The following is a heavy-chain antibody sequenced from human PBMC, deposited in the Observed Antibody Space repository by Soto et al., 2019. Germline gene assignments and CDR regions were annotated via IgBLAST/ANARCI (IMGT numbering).Heavy chain of an antibody. J-gene: IGHJ4*02. Sequence: EVQLLESGGGLEQPGGSLRLSCAASGFTFSDYAMSWVRQAPGKGLEWVTTITGSSSNLYYTDSVKGRFAISRDNSRNILFPQMNSLTAEDTAVYYCAKGGAVYGLLTHDYWGQGTLVTVSS. CDR2: ITGSSSNL. CDR1: GFTFSDYA. CDR3: AKGGAVYGLLTHDY. D-gene: IGHD3-9*01. V-gene: IGHV3-23*01.